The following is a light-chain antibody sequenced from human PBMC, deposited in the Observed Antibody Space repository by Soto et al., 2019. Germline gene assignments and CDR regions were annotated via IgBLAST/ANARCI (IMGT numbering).Light chain of an antibody. V-gene: IGLV2-8*01. CDR2: EVT. CDR3: SSFASSNTWV. CDR1: SSDVGAYNY. Sequence: QSVLTQPPSASGSPGQSVTISCTGTSSDVGAYNYVSWYQQHAGKAPKLVIYEVTKRPSGVPDRFSGSKSANMASLTVSGLQAEDEADYYCSSFASSNTWVFGGGTKSPS. J-gene: IGLJ3*02.